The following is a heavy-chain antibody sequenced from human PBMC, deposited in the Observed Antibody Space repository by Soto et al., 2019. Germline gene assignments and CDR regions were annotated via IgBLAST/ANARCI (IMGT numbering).Heavy chain of an antibody. CDR1: GGTFSTYA. J-gene: IGHJ4*02. V-gene: IGHV1-69*12. CDR2: IIPMSGTA. Sequence: QVQLVQSGAEGNKPESSVKVSCKAPGGTFSTYAISWVRQAPGQGLEWMGGIIPMSGTANYAQRFQDRVTINADESTNTVYMELSSLRSEDTAVYFCASGIQLWLRRINNGYSGWGQGTVVSVSS. D-gene: IGHD5-18*01. CDR3: ASGIQLWLRRINNGYSG.